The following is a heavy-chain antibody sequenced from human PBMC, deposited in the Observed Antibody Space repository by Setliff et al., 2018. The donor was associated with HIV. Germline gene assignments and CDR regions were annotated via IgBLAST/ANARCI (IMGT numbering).Heavy chain of an antibody. V-gene: IGHV4-61*09. J-gene: IGHJ4*02. CDR2: IYSSGST. CDR1: GGSISSGGYY. Sequence: LSLTCNVSGGSISSGGYYWSWIRQPPGKGLEWIGHIYSSGSTNYNPSLKSRVTISVDTSKNQISLKLSSVTAADTAVYYCARRMSSGSYYDYWGQGTLVTVSS. D-gene: IGHD1-26*01. CDR3: ARRMSSGSYYDY.